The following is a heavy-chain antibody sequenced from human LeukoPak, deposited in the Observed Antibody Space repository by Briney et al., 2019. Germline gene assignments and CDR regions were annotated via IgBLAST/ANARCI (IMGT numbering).Heavy chain of an antibody. J-gene: IGHJ4*02. CDR3: ARSITGDY. V-gene: IGHV3-74*01. CDR2: FTSDTGDT. Sequence: GGSLRLSCAASGFTFSSYWMHWVRQAPGKGLVWVSAFTSDTGDTYYAESVRGRSTISRDNSKNTLYLQMNSLRAEDTAVYYCARSITGDYWGQGALVTVSS. CDR1: GFTFSSYW. D-gene: IGHD1-14*01.